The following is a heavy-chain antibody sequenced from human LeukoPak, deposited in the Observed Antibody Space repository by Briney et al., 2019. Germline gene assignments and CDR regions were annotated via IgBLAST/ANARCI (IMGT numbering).Heavy chain of an antibody. CDR3: ARDMSLLWFGDPFDY. CDR1: GFTFNTYS. V-gene: IGHV3-48*02. Sequence: GGSLRLSCAASGFTFNTYSMSWVRQAPGKGLEWISYISSSSSVIYYADSVKGRFTISRDNARNSLYLQMNSLRDDDTAVYYCARDMSLLWFGDPFDYWGQGTLVTVSS. D-gene: IGHD3-10*01. CDR2: ISSSSSVI. J-gene: IGHJ4*02.